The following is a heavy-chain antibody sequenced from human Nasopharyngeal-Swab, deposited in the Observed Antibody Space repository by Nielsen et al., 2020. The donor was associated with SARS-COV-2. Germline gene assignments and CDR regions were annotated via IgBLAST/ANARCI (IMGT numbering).Heavy chain of an antibody. Sequence: GGSLRLSCAASGFTFSSYGMNWVRQAPGKGLEWVAVISYDGSNKYYADSVKGRFTISRDNSKNTLYMQMNSLRAEDTAVYYCARDNGYSRPGCYWYFDLWGRGTLVTVSS. D-gene: IGHD6-13*01. CDR1: GFTFSSYG. J-gene: IGHJ2*01. V-gene: IGHV3-30*03. CDR3: ARDNGYSRPGCYWYFDL. CDR2: ISYDGSNK.